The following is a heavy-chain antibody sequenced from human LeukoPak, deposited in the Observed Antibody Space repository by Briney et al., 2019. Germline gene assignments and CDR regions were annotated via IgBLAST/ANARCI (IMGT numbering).Heavy chain of an antibody. D-gene: IGHD3-22*01. Sequence: PGGSLRLSCAASGFTFSSYAMHWVRQAPGKGLEWVAVISYDGSNKYYADSVKGRFTISRDNSKNTLYLQMNSLRAEDTAVYYCAKDLGESAIYDTLDYWGQGTLVTVSS. J-gene: IGHJ4*02. V-gene: IGHV3-30-3*01. CDR2: ISYDGSNK. CDR1: GFTFSSYA. CDR3: AKDLGESAIYDTLDY.